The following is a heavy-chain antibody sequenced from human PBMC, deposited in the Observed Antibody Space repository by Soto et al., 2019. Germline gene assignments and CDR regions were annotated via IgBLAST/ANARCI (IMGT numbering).Heavy chain of an antibody. CDR2: ISHDGNNK. J-gene: IGHJ4*02. CDR3: ARDDEGGSKCDLGY. CDR1: GFTFSSYV. V-gene: IGHV3-30-3*01. Sequence: GGSLRLSCAASGFTFSSYVMHWVRQTPGKGLEWVAFISHDGNNKYYADSVKGRFTISRDNSENTLYLQMDSLRAEDTAVYYCARDDEGGSKCDLGYWGKGTLVTVPS. D-gene: IGHD1-26*01.